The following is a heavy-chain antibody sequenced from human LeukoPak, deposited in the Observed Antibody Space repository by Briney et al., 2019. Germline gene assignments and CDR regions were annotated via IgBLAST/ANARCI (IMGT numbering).Heavy chain of an antibody. Sequence: PGGSLRLACAASGFTFSNYGMHWVRQAPGKGLEWVAVIWYDGSKQYYADSVKGRFTISRDNSKNTLYLQMNSQRAEDTAVYYCARDRMARYFDYWGQGTLVTVSS. CDR1: GFTFSNYG. CDR2: IWYDGSKQ. V-gene: IGHV3-33*01. CDR3: ARDRMARYFDY. D-gene: IGHD2-8*01. J-gene: IGHJ4*02.